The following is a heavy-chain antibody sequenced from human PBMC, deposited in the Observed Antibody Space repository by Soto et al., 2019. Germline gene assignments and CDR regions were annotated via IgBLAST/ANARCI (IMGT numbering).Heavy chain of an antibody. V-gene: IGHV3-30*18. CDR2: ISYDGSNK. CDR1: GFTFSSYG. CDR3: AKIGSLGYCSGGRPYGDY. Sequence: QVQLVESGGGVVQPGRSLRLSCAASGFTFSSYGMHWVRQAPGKGLEWVAVISYDGSNKYYADSVKGRFTISRDNSKNTLYLQMNSLRAEDKAVYYCAKIGSLGYCSGGRPYGDYWGQGTLVTVSP. D-gene: IGHD2-15*01. J-gene: IGHJ4*02.